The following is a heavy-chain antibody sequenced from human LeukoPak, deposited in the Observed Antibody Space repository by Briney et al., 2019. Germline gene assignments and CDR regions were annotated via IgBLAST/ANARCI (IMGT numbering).Heavy chain of an antibody. J-gene: IGHJ4*02. CDR1: EYTFTDYY. CDR2: INPSSGGT. D-gene: IGHD3-10*01. Sequence: ASVKVSCKGSEYTFTDYYMHWVRQAPGQGLEWMGWINPSSGGTKYAQRFQGRVTMTRDTSISTAYLELNRLTSDDTAVYYCMRDWSKEASGSKNSFDYWGQGTLVTVSS. V-gene: IGHV1-2*02. CDR3: MRDWSKEASGSKNSFDY.